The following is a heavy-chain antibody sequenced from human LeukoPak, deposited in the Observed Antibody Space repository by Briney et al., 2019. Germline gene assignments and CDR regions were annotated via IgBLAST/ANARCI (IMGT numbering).Heavy chain of an antibody. CDR3: ARDLDYGEKSEDY. D-gene: IGHD4/OR15-4a*01. J-gene: IGHJ4*02. Sequence: ASVKVSCKASGFTFINYYIHWVRPAAGQGLEWLGIINLSGGSTHYPQKFQDRVTMTRDTSTSTVYMELSSLRSEDTAVYYCARDLDYGEKSEDYWGQGTLVTVSS. V-gene: IGHV1-46*01. CDR2: INLSGGST. CDR1: GFTFINYY.